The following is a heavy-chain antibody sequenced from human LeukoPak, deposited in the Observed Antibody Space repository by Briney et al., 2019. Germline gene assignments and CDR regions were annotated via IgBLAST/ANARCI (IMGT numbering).Heavy chain of an antibody. J-gene: IGHJ5*02. CDR2: IYHSGST. Sequence: PSETLSLTCAVSGYSISSGYYWGWIRQPPGKGLEWIGSIYHSGSTYYNPSLKSRVTISVDTSKNQFSLKLSSVTAADTAVYYCARGYYDSWSGKPNWFDPWGQGTLVTVSS. D-gene: IGHD3-3*01. CDR3: ARGYYDSWSGKPNWFDP. V-gene: IGHV4-38-2*01. CDR1: GYSISSGYY.